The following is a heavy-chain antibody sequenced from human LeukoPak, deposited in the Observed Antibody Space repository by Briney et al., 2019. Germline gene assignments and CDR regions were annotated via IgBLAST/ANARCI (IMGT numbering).Heavy chain of an antibody. Sequence: GGSLRLSCAASGFTFSIYGMRWVPQAPGKGLEWVSAISGSGGSTYYADPAKGRFIISRDNSKNTLYRQINSLRAEDTAVYYCANDGAYYDSSTDAFDIWGQGTMVTVSS. CDR1: GFTFSIYG. V-gene: IGHV3-23*01. J-gene: IGHJ3*02. CDR2: ISGSGGST. D-gene: IGHD3-22*01. CDR3: ANDGAYYDSSTDAFDI.